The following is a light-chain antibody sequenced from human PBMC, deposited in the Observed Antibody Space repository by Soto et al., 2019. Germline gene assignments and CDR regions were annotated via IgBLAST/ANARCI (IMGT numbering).Light chain of an antibody. V-gene: IGLV2-8*01. CDR2: EVN. CDR1: SNDVGYYDY. J-gene: IGLJ1*01. Sequence: QSVLTQPPSASGSPGQSVTISCTGTSNDVGYYDYVSWYQQYPGKAPKLMIYEVNKRPSGVPDRFSGSKSGNTASLTVSGLRAEDEAEYHCSSYAGSNNFVFGTGTKVTVL. CDR3: SSYAGSNNFV.